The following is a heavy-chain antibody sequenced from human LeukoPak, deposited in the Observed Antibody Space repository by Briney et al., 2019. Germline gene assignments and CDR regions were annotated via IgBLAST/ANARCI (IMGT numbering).Heavy chain of an antibody. J-gene: IGHJ4*02. CDR2: ISSSSSYT. D-gene: IGHD3-3*02. V-gene: IGHV3-11*05. Sequence: PGGSLRLSCAASGFTFSDYYMSWIRQAPGKGLEWVSYISSSSSYTKYADSVKGRFNISRDNAKNSLYLQMNSLKTEDTAVYYCTTDYRYLYWHSSFDYWGQGTLVTVSS. CDR3: TTDYRYLYWHSSFDY. CDR1: GFTFSDYY.